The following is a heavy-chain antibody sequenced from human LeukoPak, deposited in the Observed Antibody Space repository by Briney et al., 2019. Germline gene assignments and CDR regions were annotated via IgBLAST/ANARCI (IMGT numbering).Heavy chain of an antibody. J-gene: IGHJ4*02. CDR2: IKQDGSEK. CDR3: ARLKMTSFDY. CDR1: GFTFSNHG. D-gene: IGHD2-21*02. V-gene: IGHV3-7*01. Sequence: GGSLRLSCAASGFTFSNHGMNWVRQAPGKGLEWVANIKQDGSEKYYVDSVKGRFTISRDNAKNSLYLQMNSLRAEDTAVYYCARLKMTSFDYWGQGTLVTVSS.